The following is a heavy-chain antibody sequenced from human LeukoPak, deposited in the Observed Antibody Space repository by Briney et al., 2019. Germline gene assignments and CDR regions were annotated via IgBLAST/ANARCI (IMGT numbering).Heavy chain of an antibody. V-gene: IGHV4-39*07. CDR1: GGSISSSSYY. Sequence: SETLSLTCTVSGGSISSSSYYWGWIRQPPGKGLEWIGSIYYSGSTYYNPSLKSRVTISVDTSKNQFSLKLSSVTAADTAVYYCARGIRPGYYYYYYMDVWGKGTTVTVSS. D-gene: IGHD2-21*01. CDR2: IYYSGST. J-gene: IGHJ6*03. CDR3: ARGIRPGYYYYYYMDV.